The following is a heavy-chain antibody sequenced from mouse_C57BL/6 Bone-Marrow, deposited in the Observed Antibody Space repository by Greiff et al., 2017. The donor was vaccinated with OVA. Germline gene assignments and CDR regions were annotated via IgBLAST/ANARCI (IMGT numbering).Heavy chain of an antibody. CDR2: ISSGGDYL. J-gene: IGHJ4*01. V-gene: IGHV5-9-1*02. D-gene: IGHD2-4*01. Sequence: EVQLQESGDGLVKPGGSLKLSCAASGFTFSSYSMSLFRQTPVHCLALVTYISSGGDYLYYADTVKGRFTISRDNARNTLYLQMSSLKSEDTAMYYCTRYDYDGPYAMDYWGKGTSVTVSS. CDR3: TRYDYDGPYAMDY. CDR1: GFTFSSYS.